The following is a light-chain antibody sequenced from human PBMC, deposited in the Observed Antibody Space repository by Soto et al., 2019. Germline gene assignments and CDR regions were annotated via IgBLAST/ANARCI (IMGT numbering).Light chain of an antibody. CDR1: QNVNSN. CDR2: SAS. J-gene: IGKJ1*01. V-gene: IGKV3-20*01. CDR3: QQYSSLPRT. Sequence: EIVLTQSPGTLSLSPGERATLSFRASQNVNSNLAWYHQRPGQAPRVLIHSASSRATGIPDRFTGSGSGTDFTLTITRLEPEDFGVYYCQQYSSLPRTFGQGTKVDIK.